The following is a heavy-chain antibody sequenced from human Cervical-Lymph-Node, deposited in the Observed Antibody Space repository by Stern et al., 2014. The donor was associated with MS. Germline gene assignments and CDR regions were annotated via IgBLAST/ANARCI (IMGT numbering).Heavy chain of an antibody. Sequence: VQLVGSGAEVKKPGASVNVSCEASGFSFTTHYMHWIRQAPGEGLEWVGMINPNSGTTSYARQFQDRVIITRDTSTSTIYMELTGLRSEDTALYFCTRVQRERRALDHFDPWGQGTLVTVSS. CDR3: TRVQRERRALDHFDP. J-gene: IGHJ5*02. CDR2: INPNSGTT. D-gene: IGHD1-1*01. CDR1: GFSFTTHY. V-gene: IGHV1-46*03.